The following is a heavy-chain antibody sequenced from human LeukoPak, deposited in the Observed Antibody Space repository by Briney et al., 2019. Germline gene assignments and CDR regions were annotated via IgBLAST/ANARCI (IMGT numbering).Heavy chain of an antibody. D-gene: IGHD6-19*01. Sequence: SETLSLTCAVYGGSFSGYYWSWIRQPPGKGLEWIGEINHSGSTNYNPSLKSRVTISVDTSKNQFSLKLSSVTAADTAVYYCARSPPIAVAGTYYFDYWGQGALVTVSS. CDR1: GGSFSGYY. CDR3: ARSPPIAVAGTYYFDY. V-gene: IGHV4-34*01. J-gene: IGHJ4*02. CDR2: INHSGST.